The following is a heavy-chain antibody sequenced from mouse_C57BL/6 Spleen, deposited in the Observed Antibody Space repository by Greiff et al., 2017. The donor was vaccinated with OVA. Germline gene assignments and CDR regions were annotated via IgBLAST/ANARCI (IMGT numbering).Heavy chain of an antibody. V-gene: IGHV1-55*01. CDR3: ARRGDYDGGAY. CDR2: IYPGSGST. J-gene: IGHJ3*01. Sequence: QVQLQQPGAELVKPGASVKMSCKASGYTFTSYWLTWVKQRPGQGLEWIGDIYPGSGSTNYNEKFKSKATLTVDTSSSTAYMQLSSLTSEDSAVYYCARRGDYDGGAYWGQGTLVTVSA. CDR1: GYTFTSYW. D-gene: IGHD2-4*01.